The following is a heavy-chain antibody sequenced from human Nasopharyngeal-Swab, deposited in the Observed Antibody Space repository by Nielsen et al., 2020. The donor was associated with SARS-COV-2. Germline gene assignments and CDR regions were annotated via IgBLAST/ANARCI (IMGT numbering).Heavy chain of an antibody. J-gene: IGHJ6*02. V-gene: IGHV1-69*02. D-gene: IGHD4/OR15-4a*01. CDR3: ARVLLTPEGSVKNFYYYAMDV. CDR1: EGNFNIYS. CDR2: IIPIQGVA. Sequence: SMKVSCKASEGNFNIYSFNWVRQAPGQGLEWMGRIIPIQGVANYAQKFHDRISITADKSTNTPYMELSRLSSADTAVYYCARVLLTPEGSVKNFYYYAMDVWGQGTAVTVSS.